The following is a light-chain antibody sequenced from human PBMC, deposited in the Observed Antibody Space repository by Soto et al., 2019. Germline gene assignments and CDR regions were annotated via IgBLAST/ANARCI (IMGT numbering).Light chain of an antibody. CDR3: CSYAGSSTPVV. CDR2: EGS. V-gene: IGLV2-23*01. CDR1: CSDVGSYNL. J-gene: IGLJ2*01. Sequence: QSALTQPASVSGSPGQSITISCTGTCSDVGSYNLVSWYQQHPGKAPKLMIYEGSKRPSGVSNRFSGSKSGNTASLTISGLQAEDEADYYCCSYAGSSTPVVFGGGTKLTVL.